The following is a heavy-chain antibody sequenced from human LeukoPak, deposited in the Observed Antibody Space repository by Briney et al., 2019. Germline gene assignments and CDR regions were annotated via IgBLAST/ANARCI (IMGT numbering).Heavy chain of an antibody. CDR1: GGSVSSGSYY. V-gene: IGHV4-61*01. D-gene: IGHD6-25*01. CDR3: ARDRRLFDY. Sequence: SETLSLTCTVSGGSVSSGSYYWSWIRQPPGKGLEWIGYIYYSGSTNYNPSPKSRVTISVDTSKNQFSLKLSSVTAADTAVYYCARDRRLFDYWGQGTLVTVSS. CDR2: IYYSGST. J-gene: IGHJ4*02.